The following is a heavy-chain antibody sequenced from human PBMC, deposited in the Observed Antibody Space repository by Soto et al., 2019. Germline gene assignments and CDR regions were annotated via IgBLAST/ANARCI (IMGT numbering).Heavy chain of an antibody. CDR3: ARGLPVRFLESTYYGMDV. J-gene: IGHJ6*02. CDR2: IYYSGST. V-gene: IGHV4-59*01. Sequence: SETPSLTCTVSGGSISSYYWSWIRQPPGKGLEWIGYIYYSGSTNYNPSLKSRVTISVDTSKNQFSLKLSSVTAADTAVYYCARGLPVRFLESTYYGMDVWGQGTTVTVSS. CDR1: GGSISSYY. D-gene: IGHD3-3*01.